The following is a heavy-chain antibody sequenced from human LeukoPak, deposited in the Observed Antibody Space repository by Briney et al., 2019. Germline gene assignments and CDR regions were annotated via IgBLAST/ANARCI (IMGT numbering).Heavy chain of an antibody. CDR1: GFTFSSCA. CDR2: IHSDGRVT. Sequence: GGSLRLSCAASGFTFSSCAMSWVRQAPGKGLVWVSRIHSDGRVTTYADSVKGRFTISKDSARNTLYLQMNTLRVEDTAVYYCARAQDTYNSLYFDYWGQGALVTVPS. D-gene: IGHD5-24*01. CDR3: ARAQDTYNSLYFDY. V-gene: IGHV3-74*01. J-gene: IGHJ4*02.